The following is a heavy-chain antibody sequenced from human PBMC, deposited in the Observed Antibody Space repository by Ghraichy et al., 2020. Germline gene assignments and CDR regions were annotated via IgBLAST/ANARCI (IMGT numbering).Heavy chain of an antibody. Sequence: SCKASGYTFTGYYMHWVRQAPGQGLEWMGRINPNSGGTNYAQKFQGRVTMTRDTSISTAYMELSRLRSDDTAVYYCARADDSGLGVDYWGQGTLVTVSS. V-gene: IGHV1-2*06. J-gene: IGHJ4*02. CDR3: ARADDSGLGVDY. CDR2: INPNSGGT. D-gene: IGHD3-22*01. CDR1: GYTFTGYY.